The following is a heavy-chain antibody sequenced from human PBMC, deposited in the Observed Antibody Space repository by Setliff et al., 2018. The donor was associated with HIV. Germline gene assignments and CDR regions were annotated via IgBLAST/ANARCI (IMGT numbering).Heavy chain of an antibody. J-gene: IGHJ4*02. Sequence: TLSLTCSVSDYAFTAGYYWSWIRQHPGKGLEWIAYINNSGRIYYNPSLKSRVTISVDTSKNQFSLKLSSVTAADTAVYFCARLKTGPAPVDYWGQGTLVTVSS. CDR3: ARLKTGPAPVDY. V-gene: IGHV4-31*03. CDR1: DYAFTAGYY. CDR2: INNSGRI. D-gene: IGHD1-1*01.